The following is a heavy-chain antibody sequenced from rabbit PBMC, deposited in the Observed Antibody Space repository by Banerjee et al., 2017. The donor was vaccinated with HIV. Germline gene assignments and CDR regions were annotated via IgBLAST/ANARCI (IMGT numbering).Heavy chain of an antibody. Sequence: QEQLEESGGDLVKPEGSLTLTCTASGFSFSGSYWICWVRQAPGKGLELIGCIVTGSGNTWYASWVNGRFTISRSTSLNTVDLKMTSLTVADTATYLCARDLAGVIGWNFNFWGQGTLVTVS. J-gene: IGHJ3*01. V-gene: IGHV1S43*01. CDR3: ARDLAGVIGWNFNF. D-gene: IGHD4-1*01. CDR2: IVTGSGNT. CDR1: GFSFSGSYW.